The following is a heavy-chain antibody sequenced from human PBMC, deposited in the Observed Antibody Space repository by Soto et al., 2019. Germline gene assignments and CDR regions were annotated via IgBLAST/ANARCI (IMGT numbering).Heavy chain of an antibody. CDR2: INPSGGST. Sequence: ASVKVSCKASGYTFTGYYMHWVLQVPGQGLEWMGRINPSGGSTSYAQKFQGRVTMTRDTSTSTVYMELSSLRSEDTAVYYCARGNNWNYGRNYYYGMDVWGQGTTVTVSS. CDR1: GYTFTGYY. J-gene: IGHJ6*02. V-gene: IGHV1-46*01. CDR3: ARGNNWNYGRNYYYGMDV. D-gene: IGHD1-7*01.